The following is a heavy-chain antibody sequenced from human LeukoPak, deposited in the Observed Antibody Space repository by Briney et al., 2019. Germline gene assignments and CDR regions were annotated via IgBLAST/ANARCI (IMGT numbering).Heavy chain of an antibody. CDR2: MNPNSGNT. Sequence: ASVKVSCKASGYTFTSYDINWVRQATGQGLEWMGWMNPNSGNTGYAQKFQGRVTMTRNTSISTAYMELSSLRSEDTAVYYCARAYDYVWGSYRYTGYYYYGIDVWGQGTTVTVSS. CDR1: GYTFTSYD. D-gene: IGHD3-16*02. V-gene: IGHV1-8*01. J-gene: IGHJ6*02. CDR3: ARAYDYVWGSYRYTGYYYYGIDV.